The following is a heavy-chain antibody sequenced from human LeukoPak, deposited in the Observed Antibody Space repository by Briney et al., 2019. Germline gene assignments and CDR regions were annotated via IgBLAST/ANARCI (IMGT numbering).Heavy chain of an antibody. CDR3: TGNYYGSGSYADFDY. CDR1: GFTFSGSA. CDR2: IRSTANGYAT. J-gene: IGHJ4*02. Sequence: GGSLRLSCAASGFTFSGSALHWVRQASGKGLEWVGRIRSTANGYATAYAVSVKGRFTISRDDSKNTAYLQMDSLKTEDRAVYYCTGNYYGSGSYADFDYWGQGTLVTVSS. V-gene: IGHV3-73*01. D-gene: IGHD3-10*01.